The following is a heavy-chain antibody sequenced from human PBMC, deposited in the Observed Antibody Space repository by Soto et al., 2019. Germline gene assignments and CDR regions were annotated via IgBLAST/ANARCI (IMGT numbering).Heavy chain of an antibody. Sequence: PVGSLRLSCAASGFTFSSYAMSWVRQAPGKGLEWVSSITISGSTYFAYSVKGRFTISRDNSKNTLYLQLNSLRAEDTAVYYCTNGPLITGDSWGQGTLVTVSS. V-gene: IGHV3-23*01. CDR1: GFTFSSYA. CDR2: ITISGST. D-gene: IGHD3-22*01. J-gene: IGHJ5*01. CDR3: TNGPLITGDS.